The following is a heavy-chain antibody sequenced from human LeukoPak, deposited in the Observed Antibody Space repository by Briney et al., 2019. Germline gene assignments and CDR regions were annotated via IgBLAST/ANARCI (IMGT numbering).Heavy chain of an antibody. V-gene: IGHV3-23*01. CDR2: VSASADST. Sequence: PGRSLRLSCAASGFTFSSYGMHWVRQAPGKGLEWVSAVSASADSTYYADSVKGRFTISRDNSKNTLFLQMHSLRAEDTAVYYCARRPAIFMDGVYYYSMDVWGQGTTVTVSS. D-gene: IGHD2-2*01. CDR1: GFTFSSYG. J-gene: IGHJ6*02. CDR3: ARRPAIFMDGVYYYSMDV.